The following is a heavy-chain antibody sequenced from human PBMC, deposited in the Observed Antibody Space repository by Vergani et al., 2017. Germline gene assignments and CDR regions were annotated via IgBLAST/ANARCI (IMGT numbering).Heavy chain of an antibody. CDR1: GFTFSSYA. CDR2: ISYDGSNK. J-gene: IGHJ5*02. Sequence: QVQLVESGGGVVQPGRSLRLSCAASGFTFSSYAMHWVRQAPGKGLEWVAVISYDGSNKYYADSVKGRFTISRDNSKNTLYLQMNSLRAEDTAVYYCVRGPLGRSWFDPWGQGTLVTVSS. CDR3: VRGPLGRSWFDP. V-gene: IGHV3-30-3*01. D-gene: IGHD3-10*01.